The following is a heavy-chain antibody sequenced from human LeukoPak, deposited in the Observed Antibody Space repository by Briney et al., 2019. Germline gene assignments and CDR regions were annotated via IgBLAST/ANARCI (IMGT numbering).Heavy chain of an antibody. CDR2: IIPVFGTA. J-gene: IGHJ5*02. D-gene: IGHD2-2*02. Sequence: GASVKVSCKASGGTFSSYAINWVRQAPGQGLEWMGGIIPVFGTANYAQKFQGRVTITPDESTSTAYMELSSLRSEDTAVYYCARGNQLLYDSWFDPWGQGTLVTVSS. V-gene: IGHV1-69*13. CDR1: GGTFSSYA. CDR3: ARGNQLLYDSWFDP.